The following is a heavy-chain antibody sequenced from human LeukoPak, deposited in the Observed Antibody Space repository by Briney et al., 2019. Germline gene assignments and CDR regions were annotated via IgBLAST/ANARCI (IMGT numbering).Heavy chain of an antibody. Sequence: GGSLKLSCAASGFPFSSYAMSWVRQAPGKGLEWVSAISGSGGSTYYADSVKGRFTISRDNSKNTLYLQMNSLRAEDTAVYYCAKQRVYDSFDYWGQGTLVTVSS. CDR1: GFPFSSYA. CDR3: AKQRVYDSFDY. J-gene: IGHJ4*02. CDR2: ISGSGGST. V-gene: IGHV3-23*01. D-gene: IGHD3-22*01.